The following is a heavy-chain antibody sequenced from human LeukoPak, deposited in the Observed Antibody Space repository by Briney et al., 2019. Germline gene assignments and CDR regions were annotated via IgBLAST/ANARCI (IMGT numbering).Heavy chain of an antibody. Sequence: GGSLRLPCAASGFTFSSHWMHWVRQAPGKGLVWVSRIKDDGSHTNYADSVKGRFTISRDNAKNSLYLQMNSLRAEDTAVYYCASLSSTDYYFDYWGQGTLVTVSS. V-gene: IGHV3-74*01. CDR3: ASLSSTDYYFDY. CDR2: IKDDGSHT. CDR1: GFTFSSHW. J-gene: IGHJ4*02.